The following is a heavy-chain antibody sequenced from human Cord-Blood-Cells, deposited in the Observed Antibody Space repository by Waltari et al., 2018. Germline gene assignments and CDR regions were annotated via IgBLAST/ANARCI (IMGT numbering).Heavy chain of an antibody. CDR3: ARDREYSSSWYAYYYYYYGMDV. D-gene: IGHD6-13*01. V-gene: IGHV1-3*01. CDR2: INAGNGNT. J-gene: IGHJ6*02. Sequence: QVQIVQSGAEVKKPGASVKVSCTASGYTFTSYAMHWVRQAPGQRLEWMGWINAGNGNTKYSQKFQGRVTITRDTSASTAYMELSSLRSEDTAVYYCARDREYSSSWYAYYYYYYGMDVWGQGTTVTVSS. CDR1: GYTFTSYA.